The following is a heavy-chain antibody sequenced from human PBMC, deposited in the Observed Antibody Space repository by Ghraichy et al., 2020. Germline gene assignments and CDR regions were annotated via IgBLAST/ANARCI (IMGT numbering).Heavy chain of an antibody. CDR3: ARDRDDILTGYYKDYYYYGMDV. CDR1: GFTFSSYA. CDR2: ISYDGSNK. Sequence: LSLTCAASGFTFSSYAMHWVRQAPGKGLEWVAVISYDGSNKYYADSVKGRFTISRDNSKNTLYLQMNSLRAEDTAVYYCARDRDDILTGYYKDYYYYGMDVWGQGTTVTVSS. J-gene: IGHJ6*02. V-gene: IGHV3-30*04. D-gene: IGHD3-9*01.